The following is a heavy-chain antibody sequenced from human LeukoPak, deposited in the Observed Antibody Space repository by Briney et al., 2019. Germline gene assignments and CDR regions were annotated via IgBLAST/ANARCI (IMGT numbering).Heavy chain of an antibody. CDR2: IYPGDSDT. CDR1: GYSFTSYW. Sequence: GESLQISCQGSGYSFTSYWIGWVRQMPGKGLEWMGIIYPGDSDTRYSPSFQGQVTISADKSISTAYLQWSSLKASDTAMYYCASASHYYDSSGYYTPFDYWGQGTLVTVSS. CDR3: ASASHYYDSSGYYTPFDY. V-gene: IGHV5-51*01. J-gene: IGHJ4*02. D-gene: IGHD3-22*01.